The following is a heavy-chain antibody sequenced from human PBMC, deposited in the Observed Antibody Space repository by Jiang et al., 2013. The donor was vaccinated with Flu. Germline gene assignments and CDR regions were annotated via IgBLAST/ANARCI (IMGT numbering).Heavy chain of an antibody. V-gene: IGHV2-5*02. Sequence: KPTQTLTLTCTFSGFSLTTSGVGVGWIRQPPGKALEWLALIYWDDEKRCSPSLKTRLTISKDTSKNQVVLTMTNMEPVDTATYYCAHRHDDCTGGICYGWAFFDDWGQGAPVTVSS. CDR3: AHRHDDCTGGICYGWAFFDD. J-gene: IGHJ4*02. CDR2: IYWDDEK. CDR1: GFSLTTSGVG. D-gene: IGHD2-8*02.